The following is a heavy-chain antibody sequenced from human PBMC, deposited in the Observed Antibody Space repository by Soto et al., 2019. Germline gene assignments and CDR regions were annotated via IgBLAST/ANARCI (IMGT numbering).Heavy chain of an antibody. V-gene: IGHV3-7*01. CDR3: ARDKGDARNYNFFDY. Sequence: EVQLVESGGGLVQPGGSLRLSCEASGFTFSSYWMSWVRQAPGKGPEWVANIKQDGSEKYYVVSVKGRFTISRDNAKNSLYLQMNSLRAEDTAVYYCARDKGDARNYNFFDYWGQGTLVTVSS. CDR1: GFTFSSYW. D-gene: IGHD2-2*01. J-gene: IGHJ4*02. CDR2: IKQDGSEK.